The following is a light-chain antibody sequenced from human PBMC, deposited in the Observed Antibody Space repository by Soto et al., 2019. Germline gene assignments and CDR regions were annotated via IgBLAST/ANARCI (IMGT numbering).Light chain of an antibody. J-gene: IGKJ4*01. CDR2: AAS. CDR3: QQSYRTLT. Sequence: DIQVTQSPSSLSASVGDRVTITCRASQTISIYLNWYQQKPGKAPKLLIYAASRLQSGVPSRFSGSGSGTDFTSTIGSVQPEDSAPYYCQQSYRTLTFGGGTNVEIK. V-gene: IGKV1-39*01. CDR1: QTISIY.